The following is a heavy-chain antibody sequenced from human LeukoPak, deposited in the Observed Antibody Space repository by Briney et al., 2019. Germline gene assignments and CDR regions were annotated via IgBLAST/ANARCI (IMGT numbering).Heavy chain of an antibody. D-gene: IGHD1-26*01. V-gene: IGHV3-7*01. Sequence: GGSLRLSCAASGFTFSSYWMSWVRQAPGKGLEWVANIKQDGSEKYYVDSVKGRFTISRDNAKNSLYLQMNSLRAGDTAVYYCARDPDGSYEAWDAFDIWGQGTMVTVSS. CDR3: ARDPDGSYEAWDAFDI. CDR2: IKQDGSEK. J-gene: IGHJ3*02. CDR1: GFTFSSYW.